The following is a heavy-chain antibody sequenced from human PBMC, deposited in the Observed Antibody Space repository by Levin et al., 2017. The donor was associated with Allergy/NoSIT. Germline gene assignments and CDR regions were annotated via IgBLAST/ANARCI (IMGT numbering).Heavy chain of an antibody. V-gene: IGHV3-33*01. CDR3: ARVPQEWELLWWFDP. J-gene: IGHJ5*02. CDR2: IWYDGSNK. CDR1: GFTFSSYG. D-gene: IGHD1-26*01. Sequence: SCAASGFTFSSYGMHWVRQAPGKGLEWVAVIWYDGSNKYYADSVKGRFTISRDNSKNTLYLQMNSLRAEDTAVYYCARVPQEWELLWWFDPWGQGTLVTVSS.